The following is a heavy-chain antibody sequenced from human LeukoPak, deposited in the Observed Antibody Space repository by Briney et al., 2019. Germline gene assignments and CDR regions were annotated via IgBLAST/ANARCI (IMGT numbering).Heavy chain of an antibody. CDR1: GGTFSSYA. Sequence: GASVKVSCKASGGTFSSYAISWVRQAPGQGLEWMGGIIPIFGTANYAQKSQGRVTITADESTSTAYMELSSLRSEDTAVYYCAGGILTGYYAWDYWGQGTLVTVSS. CDR3: AGGILTGYYAWDY. J-gene: IGHJ4*02. V-gene: IGHV1-69*13. D-gene: IGHD3-9*01. CDR2: IIPIFGTA.